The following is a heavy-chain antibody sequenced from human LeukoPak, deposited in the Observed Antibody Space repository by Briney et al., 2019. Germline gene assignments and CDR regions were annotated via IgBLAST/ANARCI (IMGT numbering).Heavy chain of an antibody. CDR3: ARDTR. J-gene: IGHJ3*01. Sequence: GSLRLSCVASEFTFSSYGMHWVRQAPGKGLEWVAYIRYDGSDRYYADSVKGRFTISRDNSKNTLYLQMNSLRAEDTAVYYCARDTRWGQGTMVTVSS. CDR2: IRYDGSDR. CDR1: EFTFSSYG. V-gene: IGHV3-30*02. D-gene: IGHD6-6*01.